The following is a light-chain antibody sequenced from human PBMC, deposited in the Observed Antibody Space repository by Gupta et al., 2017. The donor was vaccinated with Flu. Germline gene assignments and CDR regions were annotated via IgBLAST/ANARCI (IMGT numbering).Light chain of an antibody. CDR3: SSYAGSTNFYV. J-gene: IGLJ1*01. Sequence: QSALTPPPSASGSPGQSVAISCTGTSNDVGGYNYVSWYQQHPGKAPKLMIYEVSKRPSGVPDRFSGSKSGNTASLTVTGLQAEDEADYFCSSYAGSTNFYVFGTGTKVTVL. CDR2: EVS. CDR1: SNDVGGYNY. V-gene: IGLV2-8*01.